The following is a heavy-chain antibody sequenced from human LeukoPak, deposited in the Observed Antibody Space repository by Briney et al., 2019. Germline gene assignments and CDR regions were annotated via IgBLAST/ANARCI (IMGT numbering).Heavy chain of an antibody. J-gene: IGHJ5*02. CDR2: ISPSGGST. Sequence: GASVNVSCKAFGYTFTSNYMLWVRQAPGQGRGGMGVISPSGGSTTYAQKFQGRVTLTRDMSTSTDYLELSSLRSEDTAVYYCARDNSVRDEAWWFNPWGQGTLVTVSS. D-gene: IGHD5-24*01. V-gene: IGHV1-46*01. CDR1: GYTFTSNY. CDR3: ARDNSVRDEAWWFNP.